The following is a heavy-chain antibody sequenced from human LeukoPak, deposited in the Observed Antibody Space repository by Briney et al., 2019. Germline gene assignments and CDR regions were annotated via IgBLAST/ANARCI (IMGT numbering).Heavy chain of an antibody. J-gene: IGHJ4*02. CDR1: GFTFSTYS. V-gene: IGHV3-48*02. CDR2: ISSSGSTI. Sequence: GGSLRLSCEASGFTFSTYSMNWVRQAPGKGLGWVSYISSSGSTIYYADSVKARFTISRDNAKSSMSLQMNSLRDEDTAVYYCARTRPIDYWGQGTLVTVSS. CDR3: ARTRPIDY.